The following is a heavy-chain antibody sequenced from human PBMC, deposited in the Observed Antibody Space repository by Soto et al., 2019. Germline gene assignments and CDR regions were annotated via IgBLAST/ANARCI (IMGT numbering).Heavy chain of an antibody. CDR3: AREGITAAAGY. V-gene: IGHV1-2*04. CDR1: GYTFNDYY. Sequence: QVQLVQSGVEVKKPGASVKVSCKASGYTFNDYYMHWVRQAPGQGLEWMGWINPDSGGTNYAQKFQGWVTLTRDTSISTAYMELSRVRPDDTAVYYCAREGITAAAGYWGQGTLVTVSS. CDR2: INPDSGGT. J-gene: IGHJ4*02. D-gene: IGHD6-13*01.